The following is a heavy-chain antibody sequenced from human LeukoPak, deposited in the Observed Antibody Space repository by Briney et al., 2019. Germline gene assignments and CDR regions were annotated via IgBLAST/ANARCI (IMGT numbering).Heavy chain of an antibody. CDR3: ARGLGSTPYYMDV. V-gene: IGHV3-21*01. D-gene: IGHD2-2*01. CDR2: ISSSSSYI. CDR1: GFTFSSYA. J-gene: IGHJ6*03. Sequence: GGSLRLSCGASGFTFSSYAMAWVRQAPGKGLEWVSSISSSSSYIYYADSVKGRFTISRDNAKNSLYLQMNSLRAEDTAVYYCARGLGSTPYYMDVWGKGTTVTVSS.